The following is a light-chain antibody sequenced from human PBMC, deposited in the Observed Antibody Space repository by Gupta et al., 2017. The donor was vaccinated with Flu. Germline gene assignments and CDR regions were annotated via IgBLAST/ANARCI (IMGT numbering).Light chain of an antibody. J-gene: IGLJ1*01. CDR2: DVT. CDR1: SNDVGGSNR. Sequence: QSAPTHPRPVSGSPGQSVTISCTRSSNDVGGSNRVSWYQQRPGKAPKLILYDVTERPSGVPDLFSGSKSGNTASLTISGLQADDEADYYCSSHAGRVTWVFGTGTTVTVL. CDR3: SSHAGRVTWV. V-gene: IGLV2-11*01.